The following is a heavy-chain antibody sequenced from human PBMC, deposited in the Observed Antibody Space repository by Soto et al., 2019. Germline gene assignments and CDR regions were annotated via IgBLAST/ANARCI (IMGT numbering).Heavy chain of an antibody. Sequence: QVQLVESGGGVVQPGRSLRLSCAASGFTFSSYGRHWVRQAPGKGLEWVAVISYDGSNKYYADSVKGRFTISRDNSKNTLYLQMNSLRAEDTAVYYCAKEKSRWPQAPDFDYWGQGTLVTVSS. J-gene: IGHJ4*02. CDR1: GFTFSSYG. CDR2: ISYDGSNK. V-gene: IGHV3-30*18. CDR3: AKEKSRWPQAPDFDY.